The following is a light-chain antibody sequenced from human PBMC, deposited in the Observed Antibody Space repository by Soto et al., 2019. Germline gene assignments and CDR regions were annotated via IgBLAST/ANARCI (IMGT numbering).Light chain of an antibody. CDR1: SSDVGGYRY. CDR2: DVS. CDR3: SSDTSSSTLVV. Sequence: QSVLTQPASVSGSPGQSITISCTGTSSDVGGYRYVSWYQQHPCTAPRLLIYDVSSRPSGVSSRFSGSKSGNTASLTISGLQAEDEADDYCSSDTSSSTLVVFGGGTQLTVL. V-gene: IGLV2-14*01. J-gene: IGLJ2*01.